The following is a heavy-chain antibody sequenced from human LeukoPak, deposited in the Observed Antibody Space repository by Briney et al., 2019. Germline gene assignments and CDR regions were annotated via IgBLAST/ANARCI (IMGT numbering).Heavy chain of an antibody. CDR3: ARELHRAVTTIFDY. CDR1: GYTFTGYY. Sequence: ASVKVSCKASGYTFTGYYMHWVRQAPGQGLEWMGWINPNSGGTNYAQKLQGRVTMTTDTSTSTAYMELRSLTSDDTAVYYCARELHRAVTTIFDYWGQGTLVTVSS. J-gene: IGHJ4*02. D-gene: IGHD4-17*01. V-gene: IGHV1-2*02. CDR2: INPNSGGT.